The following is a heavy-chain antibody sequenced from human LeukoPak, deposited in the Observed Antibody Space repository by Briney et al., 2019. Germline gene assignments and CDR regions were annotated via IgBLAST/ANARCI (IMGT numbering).Heavy chain of an antibody. Sequence: PGGSLRLSCAASGFTFSSYSMNWVRQAPGKGLEWVSSISSSSSYIYYADSVKGRFTISRDNAKNSLYLQMNSLRAEDTAVYYCARDALSSGYSYGFWGQGTLVTVSS. D-gene: IGHD5-18*01. CDR1: GFTFSSYS. V-gene: IGHV3-21*01. CDR2: ISSSSSYI. J-gene: IGHJ4*02. CDR3: ARDALSSGYSYGF.